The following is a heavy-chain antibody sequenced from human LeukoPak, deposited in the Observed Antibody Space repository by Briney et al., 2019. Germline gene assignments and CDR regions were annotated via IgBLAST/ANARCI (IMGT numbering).Heavy chain of an antibody. CDR2: IYPGDSDT. Sequence: GESLKISCKGSGYSFTSYWIGWVRQMPGKGLEWMGIIYPGDSDTRYSPSFQGPVTISADKSISTAYLQWSSLKASDTAMNYGASFWSSWYVEDDAFDIGAKGTRVTVSS. V-gene: IGHV5-51*01. CDR1: GYSFTSYW. D-gene: IGHD6-13*01. CDR3: ASFWSSWYVEDDAFDI. J-gene: IGHJ3*02.